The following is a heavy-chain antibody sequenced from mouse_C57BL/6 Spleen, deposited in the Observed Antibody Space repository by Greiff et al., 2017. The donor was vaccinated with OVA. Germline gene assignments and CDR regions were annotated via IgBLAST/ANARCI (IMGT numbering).Heavy chain of an antibody. D-gene: IGHD2-5*01. Sequence: VQLQQPGAELVKPGASVKLSCKASGYTFTSYWMHWVKQRPGQGLEWIGMIHPNSGSTNYNEQLKSKATLTVDKSSSTAYMQLSSLTSEDSAVYYCARDYSNYLAWFAYWGQGTLVTVSA. CDR3: ARDYSNYLAWFAY. CDR1: GYTFTSYW. J-gene: IGHJ3*01. V-gene: IGHV1-64*01. CDR2: IHPNSGST.